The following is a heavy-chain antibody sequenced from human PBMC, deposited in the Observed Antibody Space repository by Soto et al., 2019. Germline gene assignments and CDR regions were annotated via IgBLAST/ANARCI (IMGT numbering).Heavy chain of an antibody. J-gene: IGHJ2*01. CDR3: AKELMPLTTDWYFDL. Sequence: QVQLQESGPGLVKPSETLSLTCTVSGGSISGGVHSWSWIRQPPGKGLEWIGHIFDSGSTYYNPSLKRRLNISVDTSKNQFSLRLSSVTAADTAVYYCAKELMPLTTDWYFDLWGRGTLVTVSS. V-gene: IGHV4-30-4*01. CDR1: GGSISGGVHS. D-gene: IGHD4-17*01. CDR2: IFDSGST.